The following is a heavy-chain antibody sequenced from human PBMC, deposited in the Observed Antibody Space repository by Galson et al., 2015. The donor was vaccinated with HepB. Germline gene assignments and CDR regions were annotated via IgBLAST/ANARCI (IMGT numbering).Heavy chain of an antibody. CDR1: GGSFSGYY. CDR3: ARGLVYSSSSDRDFDY. D-gene: IGHD6-6*01. J-gene: IGHJ4*02. Sequence: ETLSLTCAVYGGSFSGYYWSWLRQPPGKGLEWIGEINHSGSTNYNPSLKSRVTISVDTSKNQFSVKLSSVTAADTAVYYCARGLVYSSSSDRDFDYWGQGTLVTVSP. CDR2: INHSGST. V-gene: IGHV4-34*01.